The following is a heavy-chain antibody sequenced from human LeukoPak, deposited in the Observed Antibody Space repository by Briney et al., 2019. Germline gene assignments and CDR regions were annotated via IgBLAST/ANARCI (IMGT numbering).Heavy chain of an antibody. D-gene: IGHD6-19*01. CDR2: ISGSGGST. V-gene: IGHV3-23*01. J-gene: IGHJ4*02. Sequence: PGGSLRLSCAASGFTFSSYAMSWVRQAPGKGLEWVSAISGSGGSTYYADSVKGRFTISRDNSKNTLYLQMNSLRAEDMAVYYCANTVAGGSSFDYWGQGTLVTVSS. CDR1: GFTFSSYA. CDR3: ANTVAGGSSFDY.